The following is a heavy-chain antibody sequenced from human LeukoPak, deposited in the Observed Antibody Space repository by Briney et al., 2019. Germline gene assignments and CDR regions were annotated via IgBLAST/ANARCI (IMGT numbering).Heavy chain of an antibody. D-gene: IGHD6-19*01. Sequence: GGSLRLSCAASGFTFSSYAMSWVRQAPGKGLEWVSSISGISDYIFYGDSVKGRFTTSRDNAKNLLYLQMDSLRVEDTAVYFCARDRGSGWYGDLGYWGQRTLVTASS. CDR3: ARDRGSGWYGDLGY. J-gene: IGHJ4*02. CDR1: GFTFSSYA. CDR2: ISGISDYI. V-gene: IGHV3-21*06.